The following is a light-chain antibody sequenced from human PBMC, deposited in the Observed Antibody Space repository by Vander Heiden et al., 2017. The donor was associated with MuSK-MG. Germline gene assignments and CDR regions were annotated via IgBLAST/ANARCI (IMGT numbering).Light chain of an antibody. CDR2: NTN. CDR1: SGSVSTANY. CDR3: VLYMGSGIWV. J-gene: IGLJ3*02. V-gene: IGLV8-61*01. Sequence: QTVVTQEPSFSVSPGGTVTLTCGLSSGSVSTANYPSWYQQTPRQAPRTLIYNTNTRSSGVPDRFSGSILGNKAALTITGAQADDESDYYCVLYMGSGIWVFGGGTKLTVI.